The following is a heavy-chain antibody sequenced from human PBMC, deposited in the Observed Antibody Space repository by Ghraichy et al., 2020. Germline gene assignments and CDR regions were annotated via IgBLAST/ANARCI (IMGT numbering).Heavy chain of an antibody. CDR2: INHSGST. CDR3: ARRGSAAYPFDY. V-gene: IGHV4-34*01. J-gene: IGHJ4*02. CDR1: GGSFSGYY. D-gene: IGHD2-15*01. Sequence: SETLSLTCAVYGGSFSGYYWSWIRQPPGKGLEWIGEINHSGSTNYNPSLKSRVTISVDTSKNQFSLKLSSVTAADTAVYYCARRGSAAYPFDYWGQGTLVTVSS.